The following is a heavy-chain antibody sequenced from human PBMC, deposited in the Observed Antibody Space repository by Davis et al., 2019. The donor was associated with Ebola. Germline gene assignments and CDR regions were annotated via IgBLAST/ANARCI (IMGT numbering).Heavy chain of an antibody. Sequence: PGGSLRLSCAASGFSFSNYGMYWVRQAPGKGLEWVAFIRNDGNDKYHGDSVKGRFTISRDNSKNTLYLQMNSLRPEDTALYYCAKQDDSGWYGIDEYWGQGTLVTVSS. V-gene: IGHV3-30*02. D-gene: IGHD6-19*01. CDR2: IRNDGNDK. J-gene: IGHJ4*02. CDR3: AKQDDSGWYGIDEY. CDR1: GFSFSNYG.